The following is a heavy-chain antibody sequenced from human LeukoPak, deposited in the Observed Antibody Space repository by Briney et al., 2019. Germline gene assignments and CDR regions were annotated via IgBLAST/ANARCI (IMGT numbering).Heavy chain of an antibody. J-gene: IGHJ4*02. CDR3: AREGSMRYSSSWYDY. V-gene: IGHV3-21*01. CDR2: ISSSGSYI. D-gene: IGHD6-13*01. Sequence: NTGGSLRLSCAASGFTFSSYSMNWVRQAPGKGLEWVSSISSSGSYIYYADSVKGRFTISRDNAKNSLYLQMNSLRAEDTAVYYCAREGSMRYSSSWYDYWGQGTLVTVSS. CDR1: GFTFSSYS.